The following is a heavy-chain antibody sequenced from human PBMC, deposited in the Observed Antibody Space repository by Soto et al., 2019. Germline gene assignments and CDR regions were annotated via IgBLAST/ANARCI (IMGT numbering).Heavy chain of an antibody. Sequence: SETLSLTCTVSGGSMISYYWSWIRQPPGRGLEWIGFIYYAGSTKYNPSLNSRVTISVDTSKNQFSLKVSSVTAADTAVYYCATASGSTYSGPYYYYGLDVWGQGTTVTVSS. CDR2: IYYAGST. CDR3: ATASGSTYSGPYYYYGLDV. CDR1: GGSMISYY. D-gene: IGHD1-26*01. V-gene: IGHV4-59*08. J-gene: IGHJ6*02.